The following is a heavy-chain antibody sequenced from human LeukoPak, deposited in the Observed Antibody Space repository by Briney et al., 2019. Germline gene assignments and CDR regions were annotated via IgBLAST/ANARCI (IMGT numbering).Heavy chain of an antibody. D-gene: IGHD4-23*01. CDR1: GGSISSGGYY. CDR3: ARVVRTTMVTPGWFDP. Sequence: SETLSLTCTVSGGSISSGGYYWSWIRQHPGKGLEWIGYIYYSGSTYYNPSLKSRVTISVDTSKNQFSLKLSSVTAADTAVYYSARVVRTTMVTPGWFDPWGQGTLLTVSS. V-gene: IGHV4-31*03. J-gene: IGHJ5*02. CDR2: IYYSGST.